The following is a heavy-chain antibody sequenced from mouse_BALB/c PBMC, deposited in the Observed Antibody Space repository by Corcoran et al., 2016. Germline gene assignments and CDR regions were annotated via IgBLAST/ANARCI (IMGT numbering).Heavy chain of an antibody. CDR1: GFNIKDYY. Sequence: EVQLQQSGAELVRPGALVKLSCKASGFNIKDYYMHWVKQRPEQGLEWIGWIDPENGNTIYDPKFQGKASITADTSSNTAYLQLSSLTSEDTAVYYCARSVTFAYWGQGTLVTVSA. V-gene: IGHV14-1*02. CDR2: IDPENGNT. D-gene: IGHD2-1*01. J-gene: IGHJ3*01. CDR3: ARSVTFAY.